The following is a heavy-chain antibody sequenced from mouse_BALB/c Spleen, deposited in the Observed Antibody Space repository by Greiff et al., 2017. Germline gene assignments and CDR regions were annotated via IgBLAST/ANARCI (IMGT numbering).Heavy chain of an antibody. D-gene: IGHD1-1*01. CDR1: GFTFSSFG. CDR3: ARSFGGYGSSSRSMDY. CDR2: ISSGSSTI. J-gene: IGHJ4*01. Sequence: DVKLVESGGGLVQPGGSRKLSCAASGFTFSSFGMHWVRQAPEKGLEWVAYISSGSSTIYYADTVKGRFTISRDNPKNTLFLQMTSLRSEDTAMYYCARSFGGYGSSSRSMDYWGQGTSVTVSS. V-gene: IGHV5-17*02.